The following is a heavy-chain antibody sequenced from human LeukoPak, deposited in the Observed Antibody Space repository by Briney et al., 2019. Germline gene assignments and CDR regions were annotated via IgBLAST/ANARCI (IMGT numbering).Heavy chain of an antibody. Sequence: SGTLSLTCAVSGGSISSSNWWSWVRQPPGKGLEWIGEIYHSGSTNYNPSLKSRVTISVDKSRNQFSLKLSSVTAADTAVYYCARRYCSGGSCYGIAFDIWGQGTMVTVSS. CDR2: IYHSGST. J-gene: IGHJ3*02. CDR3: ARRYCSGGSCYGIAFDI. D-gene: IGHD2-15*01. CDR1: GGSISSSNW. V-gene: IGHV4-4*02.